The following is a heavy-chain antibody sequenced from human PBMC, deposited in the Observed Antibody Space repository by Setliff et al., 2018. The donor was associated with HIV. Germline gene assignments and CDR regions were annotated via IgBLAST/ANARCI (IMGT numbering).Heavy chain of an antibody. J-gene: IGHJ4*02. CDR1: GGSFSGYY. Sequence: SETLSLTCAVYGGSFSGYYWSWIRQPPGKGLEWIGYIYYSGSTNYNPSLKSRVTISVDTSNNQFSLKLSSVTAADTAIYYCARPSLGIGGGSIFDSWGQGILVTVSS. D-gene: IGHD7-27*01. V-gene: IGHV4-59*08. CDR2: IYYSGST. CDR3: ARPSLGIGGGSIFDS.